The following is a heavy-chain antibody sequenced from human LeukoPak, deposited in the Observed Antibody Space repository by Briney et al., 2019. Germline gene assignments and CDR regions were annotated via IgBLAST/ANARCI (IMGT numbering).Heavy chain of an antibody. D-gene: IGHD3-10*01. CDR3: AKRPAGGHYYFHY. Sequence: GGSLRLSCAASGFTFSSYDMHWVRQALGKGLEWVAIISYDESNKYYADSVKGRFTISRDNSKNTLYLQMNSLRAEDTAVYYCAKRPAGGHYYFHYWGQGTLVTVSS. CDR1: GFTFSSYD. CDR2: ISYDESNK. J-gene: IGHJ4*02. V-gene: IGHV3-30*18.